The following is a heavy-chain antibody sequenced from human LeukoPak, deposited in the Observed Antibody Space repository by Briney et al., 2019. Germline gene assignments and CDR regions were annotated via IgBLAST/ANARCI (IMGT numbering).Heavy chain of an antibody. D-gene: IGHD6-6*01. J-gene: IGHJ6*03. Sequence: ASVKVSCKASGYTFTGYYMQWVRQAPGQGLEWMGWINPNSGGTKYAQKFQGRVTMTRDTSISTVYMELSRLRFDDTAVYYCARDQKNIAARPDYYYYMDVWGKGTTVTVSS. V-gene: IGHV1-2*02. CDR1: GYTFTGYY. CDR2: INPNSGGT. CDR3: ARDQKNIAARPDYYYYMDV.